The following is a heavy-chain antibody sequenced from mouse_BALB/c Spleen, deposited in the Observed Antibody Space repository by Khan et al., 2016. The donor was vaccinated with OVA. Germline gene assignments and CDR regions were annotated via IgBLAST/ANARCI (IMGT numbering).Heavy chain of an antibody. D-gene: IGHD1-1*01. CDR2: IRYDGNN. J-gene: IGHJ2*01. Sequence: DVQLQESGPGLVKPSQSLSLTCSVTGYSFTSGYYWNWLRQFPGNKLEWMVYIRYDGNNNYSPSLKNRISITRDTSKNPFFLKLNSVTTEDTDTYDSGRSYYSSYYINDWGQGTTRTVSS. CDR1: GYSFTSGYY. V-gene: IGHV3-6*02. CDR3: GRSYYSSYYIND.